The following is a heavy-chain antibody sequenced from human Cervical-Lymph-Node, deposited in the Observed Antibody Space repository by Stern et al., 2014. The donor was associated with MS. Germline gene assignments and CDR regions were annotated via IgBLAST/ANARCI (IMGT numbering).Heavy chain of an antibody. D-gene: IGHD6-13*01. CDR2: INPNSGGS. CDR1: GYTFTDYY. V-gene: IGHV1-2*02. CDR3: ARNRALYSNTFDFDY. J-gene: IGHJ4*02. Sequence: VQLVESGAEVKKPGASVKVSCTASGYTFTDYYMHWVRQAPGQGLEWMGWINPNSGGSNYAQKFQGRVTMTRDTSISTAYMELSSLRSDDTAIYYCARNRALYSNTFDFDYWGQGTLGTVS.